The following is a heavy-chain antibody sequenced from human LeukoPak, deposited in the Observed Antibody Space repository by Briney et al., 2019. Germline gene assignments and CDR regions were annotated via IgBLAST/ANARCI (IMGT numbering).Heavy chain of an antibody. Sequence: SETLSLTCTVSGGSLSRYYWSWIRQPPGKGLEWIGWLGYIQNTGSTSYSPSLRSRVSISVDTSKNQISLMLNSVTAADTAVYFCARRLTSSSWFYGMDVWGQGTTVTVSS. CDR2: IQNTGST. V-gene: IGHV4-4*09. D-gene: IGHD6-13*01. J-gene: IGHJ6*02. CDR3: ARRLTSSSWFYGMDV. CDR1: GGSLSRYY.